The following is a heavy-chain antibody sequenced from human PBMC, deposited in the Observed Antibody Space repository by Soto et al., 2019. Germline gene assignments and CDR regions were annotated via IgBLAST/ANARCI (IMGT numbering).Heavy chain of an antibody. Sequence: SETLSLTCSVSGDSISSVDYFWAWIRQPPGQALEYIGYIYKSATTYYDPSFESRVAISLDTSKSQFSLNVTSVTAADTAVYFCARGRYCLTGRCFPNWFDSWGQGTLVTV. J-gene: IGHJ5*01. CDR2: IYKSATT. D-gene: IGHD2-15*01. CDR3: ARGRYCLTGRCFPNWFDS. CDR1: GDSISSVDYF. V-gene: IGHV4-30-4*01.